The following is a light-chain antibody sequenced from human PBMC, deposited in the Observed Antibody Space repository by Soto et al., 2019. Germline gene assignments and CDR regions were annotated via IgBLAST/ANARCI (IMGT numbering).Light chain of an antibody. CDR3: MQSTQLPPT. V-gene: IGKV2D-29*02. J-gene: IGKJ5*01. CDR2: EVS. CDR1: QSLLHITGETF. Sequence: DVVMTQTPLSLSGAPGQPSSVSCNSRQSLLHITGETFLFWYLQKPGQSPQLLIYEVSTRVSGVPDRFSGSGSGTDFTLEISRVETDDVGIYYCMQSTQLPPTFGQGTRLENK.